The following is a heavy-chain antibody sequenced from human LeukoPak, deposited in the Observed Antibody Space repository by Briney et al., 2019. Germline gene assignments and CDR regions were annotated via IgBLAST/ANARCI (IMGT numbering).Heavy chain of an antibody. CDR2: IYPGDSDT. D-gene: IGHD6-13*01. V-gene: IGHV5-51*01. J-gene: IGHJ3*02. CDR1: GYSFTSYW. CDR3: ARQESSSWPDAFDI. Sequence: GESLQISCQGSGYSFTSYWIGWVRQMPGKGLEWMGIIYPGDSDTRYSPSFQGQVTFSADKSISTAYLQWSSLKASDTAMYYCARQESSSWPDAFDIWGQRTMVTVSS.